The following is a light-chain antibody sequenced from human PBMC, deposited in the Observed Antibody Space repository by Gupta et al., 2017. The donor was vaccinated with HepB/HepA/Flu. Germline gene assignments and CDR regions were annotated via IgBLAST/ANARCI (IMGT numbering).Light chain of an antibody. CDR3: SSYTTSNTIV. J-gene: IGLJ2*01. Sequence: QSALTQPASLSGSPGPSITISCTGTSSDIGHYNFVSWYQQYPGKAPTLLIYDVSSRPSGVAARFSGSKCANTASLTISGLQTEDEADYHCSSYTTSNTIVFGGGTKVTVL. CDR1: SSDIGHYNF. CDR2: DVS. V-gene: IGLV2-14*03.